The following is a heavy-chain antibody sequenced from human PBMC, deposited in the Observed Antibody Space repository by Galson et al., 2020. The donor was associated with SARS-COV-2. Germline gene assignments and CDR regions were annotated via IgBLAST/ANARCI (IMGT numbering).Heavy chain of an antibody. J-gene: IGHJ3*02. CDR1: GFTFTNYA. Sequence: HSGGSLRLSCAASGFTFTNYAMHWVRQAPGKGLEWLTVISHDGKIQVYADSVKGRFTISRDNSGNMVFLRIVSLRPDDTALYYCTRDVSGGASDIWGQGTMVTVSS. V-gene: IGHV3-30*04. D-gene: IGHD1-26*01. CDR3: TRDVSGGASDI. CDR2: ISHDGKIQ.